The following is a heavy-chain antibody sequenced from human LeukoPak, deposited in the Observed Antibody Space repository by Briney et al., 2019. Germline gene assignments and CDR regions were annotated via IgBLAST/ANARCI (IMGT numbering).Heavy chain of an antibody. CDR1: GYTFTGYY. V-gene: IGHV1-46*01. J-gene: IGHJ6*02. D-gene: IGHD3-3*01. Sequence: ASVKVSCKASGYTFTGYYMHWVRQAPGQGLEWMGIINPSGGSTSYAQKFQGRVTMTRDTSTSTVYMELSSLRSEDTAVYYCARDLISIFGFYYYYGMDVWGQGTTVTVSS. CDR2: INPSGGST. CDR3: ARDLISIFGFYYYYGMDV.